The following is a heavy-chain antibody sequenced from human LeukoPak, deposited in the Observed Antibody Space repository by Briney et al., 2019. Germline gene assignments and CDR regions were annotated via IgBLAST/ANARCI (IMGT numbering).Heavy chain of an antibody. V-gene: IGHV3-21*01. CDR3: AGIYYGSGSFDY. CDR2: ISSSSSYI. J-gene: IGHJ4*02. CDR1: GFTLSSYR. D-gene: IGHD3-10*01. Sequence: GGSLRLSCAASGFTLSSYRMNWVRQAPGEGLEWVSSISSSSSYIYYADSVKGRFTISRDNAKNSLYLQMNSLRAEDTAVYYCAGIYYGSGSFDYWGQGTLVTVSS.